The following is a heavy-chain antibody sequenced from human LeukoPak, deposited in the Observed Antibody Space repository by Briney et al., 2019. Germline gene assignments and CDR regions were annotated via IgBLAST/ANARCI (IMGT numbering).Heavy chain of an antibody. Sequence: PGGSLRLSCAASGFTFSTYWMSWVRQAPGKGLEWVANIRQDGSAKYYLDSVKGRFTISRDNAKNSLYLQMNSLRAEDTAVYSCTRDRQGPKLYEMHVWGQGTTVTVPS. CDR1: GFTFSTYW. CDR3: TRDRQGPKLYEMHV. J-gene: IGHJ6*02. D-gene: IGHD1-7*01. CDR2: IRQDGSAK. V-gene: IGHV3-7*01.